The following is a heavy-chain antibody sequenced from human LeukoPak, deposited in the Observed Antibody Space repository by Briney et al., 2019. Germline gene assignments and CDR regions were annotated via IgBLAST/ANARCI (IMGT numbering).Heavy chain of an antibody. J-gene: IGHJ6*02. D-gene: IGHD3-10*01. CDR1: GVSISSVN. CDR2: ISGSGGST. V-gene: IGHV3-23*01. CDR3: AKESTMVRGVIHYYYGMDV. Sequence: PSETLSLTCAISGVSISSVNWWSWVRQSPGKGLEWVSAISGSGGSTYYADSVKGRFTISRDNSKNTLYLQMNSLRAEDTAVYYCAKESTMVRGVIHYYYGMDVWGQGTTVTVSS.